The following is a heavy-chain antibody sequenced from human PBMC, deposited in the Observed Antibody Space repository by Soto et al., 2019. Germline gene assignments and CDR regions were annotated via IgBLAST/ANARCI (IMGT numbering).Heavy chain of an antibody. CDR1: GFTFSDYY. Sequence: GPLRLSCAASGFTFSDYYMSWIRQAPGKGLEWVSYISSSGSTIYYADSVKGRFTISRDNAKNSLYLQMNSLRAEDTAVYYCPRVTHYDSSGYDYWGQGTLVTVSS. V-gene: IGHV3-11*01. CDR3: PRVTHYDSSGYDY. CDR2: ISSSGSTI. D-gene: IGHD3-22*01. J-gene: IGHJ4*02.